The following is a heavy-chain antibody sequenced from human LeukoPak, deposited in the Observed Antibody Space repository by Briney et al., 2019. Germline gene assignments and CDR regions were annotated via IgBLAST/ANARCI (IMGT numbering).Heavy chain of an antibody. J-gene: IGHJ3*02. D-gene: IGHD5-12*01. CDR3: VRGLVLATDDAFDI. CDR1: GASIRSYF. V-gene: IGHV4-59*01. CDR2: VYDNDIS. Sequence: SETLSLTCSVSGASIRSYFWSWIRQSPGKGLEWIGYVYDNDISNFNPSLESRVTILVDRSKSQFSLKLRSVTAADTAVYYCVRGLVLATDDAFDIWGPGTVVTVSS.